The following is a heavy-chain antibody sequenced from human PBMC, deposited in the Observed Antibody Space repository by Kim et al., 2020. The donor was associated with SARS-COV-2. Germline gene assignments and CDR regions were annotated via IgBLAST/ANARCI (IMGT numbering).Heavy chain of an antibody. V-gene: IGHV4-39*01. CDR2: AYYIGNT. D-gene: IGHD6-19*01. Sequence: SETLSLTCTVSGGSLSSSSYYWGWIRQPPGKGLEWIGTAYYIGNTYYNPSLKSRVTISVDTSKNQFSLKLGSVTAADTAVYYCARHQSYSSGWYAAFYY. CDR3: ARHQSYSSGWYAAFYY. J-gene: IGHJ6*01. CDR1: GGSLSSSSYY.